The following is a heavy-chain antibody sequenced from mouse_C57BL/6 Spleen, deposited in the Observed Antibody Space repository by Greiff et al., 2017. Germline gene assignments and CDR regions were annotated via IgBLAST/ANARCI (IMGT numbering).Heavy chain of an antibody. CDR2: ISSGGSYT. V-gene: IGHV5-6*01. Sequence: EVLLMESGGYLVKPGGSLKLSCAASGFTFSSYGMSWVRQTPDKMLEWVATISSGGSYTYYPDRVKGRFTISRDNAKNTLYLQMSSLKSEDTAMYDCARENYYGSSGAWFADGGQGDLVSVSA. CDR1: GFTFSSYG. J-gene: IGHJ3*01. D-gene: IGHD1-1*01. CDR3: ARENYYGSSGAWFAD.